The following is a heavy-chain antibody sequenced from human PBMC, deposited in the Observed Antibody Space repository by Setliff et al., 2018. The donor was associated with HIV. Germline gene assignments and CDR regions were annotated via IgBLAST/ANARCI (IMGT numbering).Heavy chain of an antibody. Sequence: SVKVSCKTSRGTFSSFALSWVRQAPGQGLEWMGGIIPTFGTSNYAQKFQGRVTITADESMTTAYMELSGLKYEDTAVYYCARDNSDYGDSAYFDYWSQGTLVTVSS. D-gene: IGHD4-17*01. V-gene: IGHV1-69*13. CDR3: ARDNSDYGDSAYFDY. J-gene: IGHJ4*02. CDR2: IIPTFGTS. CDR1: RGTFSSFA.